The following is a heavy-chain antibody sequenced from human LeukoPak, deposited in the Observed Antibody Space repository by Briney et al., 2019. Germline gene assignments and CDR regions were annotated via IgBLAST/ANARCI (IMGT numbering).Heavy chain of an antibody. J-gene: IGHJ5*02. Sequence: SETLSLTCTVSGDSISSNSYYWGWIRQPPGKGLEWIGSIYYSGSTYYNPSLKSRVTISVDTSKNQFSLKLSSMTAADTAVYYCASTSGSYYIRFDPWGQGTLVTVSS. D-gene: IGHD3-10*01. CDR1: GDSISSNSYY. CDR3: ASTSGSYYIRFDP. CDR2: IYYSGST. V-gene: IGHV4-39*01.